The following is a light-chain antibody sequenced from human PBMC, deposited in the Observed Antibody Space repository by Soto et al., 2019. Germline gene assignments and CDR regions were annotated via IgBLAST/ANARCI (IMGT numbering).Light chain of an antibody. CDR2: GAS. J-gene: IGKJ1*01. Sequence: EIVMTQSPATLSVSPGERATLSCRASQSVSSNLAWYQQKPGQAPRLLIYGASTRATGIPARFSGSGSATEFTLTISSLHSEDFAVYYCQQYNNWPRTFGQGTKMEIK. CDR3: QQYNNWPRT. V-gene: IGKV3-15*01. CDR1: QSVSSN.